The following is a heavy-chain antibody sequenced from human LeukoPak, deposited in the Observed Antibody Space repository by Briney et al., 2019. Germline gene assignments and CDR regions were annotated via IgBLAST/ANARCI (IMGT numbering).Heavy chain of an antibody. CDR3: ARVGGVGYYYYMDV. Sequence: PSETLSLTCTVSGGSISSGSYYWTWIRQPAGKGLEWIGRIYTSGSTNYNPSLKSRVTISLDTSKNQFSPNLTSVTATDAAVYYCARVGGVGYYYYMDVWGKGTTVTVSS. J-gene: IGHJ6*03. D-gene: IGHD2-8*01. CDR1: GGSISSGSYY. CDR2: IYTSGST. V-gene: IGHV4-61*02.